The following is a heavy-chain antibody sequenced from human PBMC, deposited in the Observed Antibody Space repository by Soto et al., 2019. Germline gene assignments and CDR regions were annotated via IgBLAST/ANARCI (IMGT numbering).Heavy chain of an antibody. CDR2: INPNSGGT. CDR1: GYGFTGSS. Sequence: SVKASCKASGYGFTGSSMCWVRQAPGQGLEWMGWINPNSGGTNYAQKVQGWVTISVDTSKNQFSLKLSSVTAADTAVYYCARVGAYYDFWSGYNYYYYGMDVWGQGTTVTVSS. CDR3: ARVGAYYDFWSGYNYYYYGMDV. V-gene: IGHV1-2*04. D-gene: IGHD3-3*01. J-gene: IGHJ6*02.